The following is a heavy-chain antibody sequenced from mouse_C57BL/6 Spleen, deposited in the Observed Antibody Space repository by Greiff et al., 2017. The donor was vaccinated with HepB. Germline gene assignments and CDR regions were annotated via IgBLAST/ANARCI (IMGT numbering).Heavy chain of an antibody. Sequence: EVKLMESGEGLVKPGGSLKLSCAASGFTFSSYAMSWVRQTPEKRLEWVAYISSGGDYIYYADTVKGRFTISRDNARNTLYLQMSSLKSEDTAMYYGTREGGYYFDYWGQGTTLTVSS. D-gene: IGHD1-1*02. CDR2: ISSGGDYI. V-gene: IGHV5-9-1*02. CDR1: GFTFSSYA. J-gene: IGHJ2*01. CDR3: TREGGYYFDY.